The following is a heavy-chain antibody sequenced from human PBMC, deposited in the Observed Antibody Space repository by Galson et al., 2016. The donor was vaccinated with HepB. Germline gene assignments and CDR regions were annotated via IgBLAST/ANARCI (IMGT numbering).Heavy chain of an antibody. CDR2: ISAYNGNT. CDR1: GYTFTTYG. D-gene: IGHD3-10*01. J-gene: IGHJ6*02. V-gene: IGHV1-18*04. CDR3: ARDRLGVTMFRGASPVYYYYGMDV. Sequence: SVKVSCKASGYTFTTYGINWVRQAPGQGLEWMGWISAYNGNTNYAQKLQGRVTMTTDTSTSTAYMELRSLRSDDTAVYYCARDRLGVTMFRGASPVYYYYGMDVWGQGTTVTVSS.